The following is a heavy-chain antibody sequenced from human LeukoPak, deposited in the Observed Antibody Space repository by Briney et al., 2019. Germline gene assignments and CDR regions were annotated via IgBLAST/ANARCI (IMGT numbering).Heavy chain of an antibody. D-gene: IGHD6-19*01. CDR1: GFTFSDHW. J-gene: IGHJ4*02. V-gene: IGHV3-74*01. CDR2: INSDGSST. Sequence: GGSLRLSCAASGFTFSDHWMHWVRQAPGKGLVWVSRINSDGSSTTYADSVKGRFTISRDNSKNTLYLQMNSLRAEDTAVYYCAKDRISSGWFHDYWGQGTLVTVSS. CDR3: AKDRISSGWFHDY.